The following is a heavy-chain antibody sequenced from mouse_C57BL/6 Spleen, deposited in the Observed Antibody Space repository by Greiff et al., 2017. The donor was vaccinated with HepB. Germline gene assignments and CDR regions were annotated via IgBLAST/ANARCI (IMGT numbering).Heavy chain of an antibody. Sequence: VQLQQSGPGLVQPSQSLSITCTVSGFSLTSYGVHWVRQSPGKGLEWLGVIWRGGSTDYNAAFMSRLSITKDNSKSQVFFKINSLQADDTAIYYCAKSFPTGGGPPAYWGQGTLVTVSA. CDR2: IWRGGST. J-gene: IGHJ3*01. V-gene: IGHV2-5*01. CDR3: AKSFPTGGGPPAY. D-gene: IGHD4-1*01. CDR1: GFSLTSYG.